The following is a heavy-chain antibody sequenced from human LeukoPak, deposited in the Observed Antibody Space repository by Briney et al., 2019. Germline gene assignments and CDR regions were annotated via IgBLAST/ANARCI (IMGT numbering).Heavy chain of an antibody. D-gene: IGHD3-22*01. Sequence: GGSLRLSCVAHGFTFGSFGMHWVRQAPGKGLDWVAVIAYDGSDENYADSVKGRFTISRDNFKNTLYLQMNSLGPEDTAMYYCARDVMVVAGTLGFDCWGQGALVTVSS. CDR1: GFTFGSFG. CDR2: IAYDGSDE. V-gene: IGHV3-30*04. J-gene: IGHJ4*02. CDR3: ARDVMVVAGTLGFDC.